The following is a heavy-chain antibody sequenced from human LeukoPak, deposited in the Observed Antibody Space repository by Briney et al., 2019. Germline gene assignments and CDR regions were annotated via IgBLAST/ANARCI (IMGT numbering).Heavy chain of an antibody. Sequence: ASVKVSCKASGYTFTSYGISWVRQAPGQGLEGMGWISAYNGNTNYAQKLQGRVTMTTDTSTSTAYMELRSLRSDDTAVYYCARDQGYYYGSGSYYNVGRDWFDPWGQGTLVTVPS. CDR2: ISAYNGNT. CDR3: ARDQGYYYGSGSYYNVGRDWFDP. CDR1: GYTFTSYG. J-gene: IGHJ5*02. D-gene: IGHD3-10*01. V-gene: IGHV1-18*04.